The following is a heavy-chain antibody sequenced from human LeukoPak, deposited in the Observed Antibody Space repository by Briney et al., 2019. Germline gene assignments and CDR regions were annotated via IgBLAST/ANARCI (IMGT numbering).Heavy chain of an antibody. J-gene: IGHJ3*01. Sequence: GGSLRLSCAASGFAVSNNFMSWVRQAPGQGLEWVSLISGGGGTYYAASVKGRFTISRGNSENSLYLQMNSLRPEDTAAYYCARVVDSTRAFHAWGQGTLVTVSS. CDR2: ISGGGGT. CDR1: GFAVSNNF. V-gene: IGHV3-66*01. D-gene: IGHD2-21*01. CDR3: ARVVDSTRAFHA.